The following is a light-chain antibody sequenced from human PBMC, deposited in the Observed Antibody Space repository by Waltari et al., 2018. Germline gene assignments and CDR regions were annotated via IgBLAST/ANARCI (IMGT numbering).Light chain of an antibody. CDR2: EDT. CDR1: ALPKRY. V-gene: IGLV3-10*01. CDR3: YSVDTTSKGV. J-gene: IGLJ3*02. Sequence: SYELTQPPSVSVSPGQTARITCSGDALPKRYADGYHQKAGQAPVLVIFEDTRRPSGIPERFSAATSGTMATLTIRGAQVDDEADYYCYSVDTTSKGVFGGGTALTVL.